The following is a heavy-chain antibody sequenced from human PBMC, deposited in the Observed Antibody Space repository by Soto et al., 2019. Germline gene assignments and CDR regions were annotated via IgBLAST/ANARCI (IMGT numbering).Heavy chain of an antibody. J-gene: IGHJ4*02. CDR2: IWYDGSNK. V-gene: IGHV3-33*01. CDR1: GFTFSSYG. CDR3: ARDNIWFDY. Sequence: QVQLVESGGGVVQPGRSLRLSCAASGFTFSSYGMHWVRQTPGKGLEWVAVIWYDGSNKYYADSVKGRFTISRDNSKNTLYLQMKSLRAEDTAVYYCARDNIWFDYWGQGTLVTVSS.